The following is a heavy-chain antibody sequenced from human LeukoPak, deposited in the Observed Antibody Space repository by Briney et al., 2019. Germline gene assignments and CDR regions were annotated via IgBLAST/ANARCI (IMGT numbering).Heavy chain of an antibody. J-gene: IGHJ4*02. CDR3: ARDPPYYYGSGSYYN. CDR2: INPNSGGT. V-gene: IGHV1-2*02. CDR1: GYTFTGYY. D-gene: IGHD3-10*01. Sequence: ASVKVSCKASGYTFTGYYMHWVRQAPGQGLEWMGWINPNSGGTNYAQKFQGRVTMTRDTSISTAYMELSRLRSDDTAVYYCARDPPYYYGSGSYYNWGQGTLVTVSS.